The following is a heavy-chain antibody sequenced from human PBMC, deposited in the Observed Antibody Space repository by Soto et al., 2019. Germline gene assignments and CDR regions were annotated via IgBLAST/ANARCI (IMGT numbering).Heavy chain of an antibody. D-gene: IGHD3-10*01. Sequence: GAGVKVACKASGYTCTSYDINWVRQATGQGLEWMGWMNANSGNTGYAQKFQGRVTMTRNTSISTAYMELRSLRSEDTAAYYCARAFHGSGSLYLDVWGQGTTVTVSS. CDR3: ARAFHGSGSLYLDV. J-gene: IGHJ6*02. CDR1: GYTCTSYD. CDR2: MNANSGNT. V-gene: IGHV1-8*01.